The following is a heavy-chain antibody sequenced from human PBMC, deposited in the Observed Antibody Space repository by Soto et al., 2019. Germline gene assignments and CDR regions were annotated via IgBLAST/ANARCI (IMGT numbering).Heavy chain of an antibody. V-gene: IGHV4-34*01. CDR3: AIHTDALHY. CDR2: INHSGST. D-gene: IGHD5-18*01. CDR1: GGSFSGYY. Sequence: QVQLQQWGAGLLKPSETLSLTCDVYGGSFSGYYWSWLRQPPGKGLEWIGEINHSGSTNYNPSLETRVTISGDTSKNQFSLKLSSVTAADAAVYYCAIHTDALHYWGQGTLVTVSS. J-gene: IGHJ4*02.